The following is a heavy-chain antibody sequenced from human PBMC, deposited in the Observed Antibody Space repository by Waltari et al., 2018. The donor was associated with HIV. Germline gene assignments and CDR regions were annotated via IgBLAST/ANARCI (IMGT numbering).Heavy chain of an antibody. V-gene: IGHV3-48*04. CDR2: IISSSSTI. D-gene: IGHD4-17*01. Sequence: EVQLVESGGGLVQPGGSLRLSCAASGFTFSSYSMNWVRQAPGKGLEWVSYIISSSSTIYYADSVKGRFTISRDNAKNSLYLQMNSLRAEDTAVYYCARDRYGDYTFDYWGQGTLVTVSS. CDR3: ARDRYGDYTFDY. CDR1: GFTFSSYS. J-gene: IGHJ4*02.